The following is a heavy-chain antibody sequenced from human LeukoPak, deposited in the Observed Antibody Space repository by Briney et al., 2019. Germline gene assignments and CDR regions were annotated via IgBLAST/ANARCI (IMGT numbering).Heavy chain of an antibody. Sequence: SETLSLTCTVYGGSITSFHWSWIRQPAGKGLEWIGYIYYSGSTNYNPSLKSRVTISVDTSKNQFSLSLSSVTAADTAVYYCARVGHDTGSHYYFDYWGQGTLVTVSS. V-gene: IGHV4-59*01. CDR1: GGSITSFH. CDR2: IYYSGST. CDR3: ARVGHDTGSHYYFDY. J-gene: IGHJ4*02. D-gene: IGHD2-8*02.